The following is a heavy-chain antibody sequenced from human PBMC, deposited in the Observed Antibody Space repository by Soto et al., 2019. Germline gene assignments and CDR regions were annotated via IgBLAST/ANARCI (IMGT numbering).Heavy chain of an antibody. J-gene: IGHJ4*02. CDR2: IYYSGST. V-gene: IGHV4-39*01. Sequence: SETLSLTCTVSGGSISSSSYYWGWIRQPPGKGLEWIGSIYYSGSTYYNPSLKSRVTISVDTSKDQFSLKLSSVTAADTAVYYCARRGSSSWYGYWGQGTLVTVSS. CDR1: GGSISSSSYY. CDR3: ARRGSSSWYGY. D-gene: IGHD6-13*01.